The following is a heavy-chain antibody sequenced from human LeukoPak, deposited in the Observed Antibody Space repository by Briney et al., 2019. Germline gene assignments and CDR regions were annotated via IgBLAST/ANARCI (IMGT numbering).Heavy chain of an antibody. CDR3: AKDFSIVVVPAAMGYY. D-gene: IGHD2-2*01. CDR2: LSGSGRST. Sequence: PGGSLRLSCAASGVTFSSYVMSDVRAAPGKGVEGCAALSGSGRSTYYAHSVKGRFTSSRDNSTNTLYLQMNSRRAEDTAVYYCAKDFSIVVVPAAMGYYWGQGTLVTVSS. CDR1: GVTFSSYV. J-gene: IGHJ4*02. V-gene: IGHV3-23*01.